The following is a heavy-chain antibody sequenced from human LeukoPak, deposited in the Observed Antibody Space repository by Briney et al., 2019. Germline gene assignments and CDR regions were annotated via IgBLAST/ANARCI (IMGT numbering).Heavy chain of an antibody. CDR3: ARDSLMGYSYAKTDY. CDR2: ISGYNANT. V-gene: IGHV1-18*01. J-gene: IGHJ4*02. D-gene: IGHD5-18*01. CDR1: GYTFTSYG. Sequence: VASVKVSCKASGYTFTSYGITWVRQAPGQGLEWMGWISGYNANTNYAQKLQGRVTMTTDTSTSTAYMELRSLRSDDTAVYYCARDSLMGYSYAKTDYWGQGTLVTVSS.